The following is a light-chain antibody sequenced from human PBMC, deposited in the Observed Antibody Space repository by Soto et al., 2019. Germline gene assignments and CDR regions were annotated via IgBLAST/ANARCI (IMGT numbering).Light chain of an antibody. Sequence: EIVLTQSPAILSMSPGERATLSCMASQSVSSYFAWYQQKPGQAPRLLIYDASNRATGVPARFSGSGSGTDCPLTISSLEPEDFAVYYCQQRRYWPVTFGQGTKVEIK. V-gene: IGKV3-11*01. CDR3: QQRRYWPVT. J-gene: IGKJ1*01. CDR1: QSVSSY. CDR2: DAS.